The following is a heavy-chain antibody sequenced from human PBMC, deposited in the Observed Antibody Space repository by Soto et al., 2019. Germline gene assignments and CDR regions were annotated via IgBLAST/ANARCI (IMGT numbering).Heavy chain of an antibody. J-gene: IGHJ3*02. CDR3: ARVGGDYFDAFDI. CDR2: IYHSGST. V-gene: IGHV4-4*02. D-gene: IGHD4-17*01. Sequence: SETLSLTCAVSSGSISSSNWWSWVRQPPGKGLEWIGEIYHSGSTNYNPSLKSRVTISVDKSKNQFSLKLSSVTAADTAVYYCARVGGDYFDAFDIWGQGTMVTV. CDR1: SGSISSSNW.